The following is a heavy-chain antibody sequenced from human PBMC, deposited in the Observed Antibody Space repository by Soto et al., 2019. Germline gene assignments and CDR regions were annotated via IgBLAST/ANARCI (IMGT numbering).Heavy chain of an antibody. Sequence: SETLSLTCTVSGGSISSSSYYWGWIRQPPGKGLEWIGSIYYSGSAYYNPSLKSRVTISVDTSKNQFSLKLSSVTAADTAVYYCARLSPTVTAYYYYYYYMDVWGKGTTVTVSS. CDR3: ARLSPTVTAYYYYYYYMDV. D-gene: IGHD4-17*01. V-gene: IGHV4-39*01. CDR1: GGSISSSSYY. J-gene: IGHJ6*03. CDR2: IYYSGSA.